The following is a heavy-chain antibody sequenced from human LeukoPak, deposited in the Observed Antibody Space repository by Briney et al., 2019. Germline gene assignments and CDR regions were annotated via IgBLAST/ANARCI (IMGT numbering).Heavy chain of an antibody. Sequence: GASVKVSCKASGYTFTSYDINWVRQATGQGLEWMGWMNPNSGNTGYAQKFQGRVTMTRNTSISTAYMELSSLRSEDTAVYYCARNSYGFLGAYYYYYMDVWGKGTTVTISS. D-gene: IGHD5-18*01. CDR2: MNPNSGNT. CDR3: ARNSYGFLGAYYYYYMDV. J-gene: IGHJ6*03. CDR1: GYTFTSYD. V-gene: IGHV1-8*01.